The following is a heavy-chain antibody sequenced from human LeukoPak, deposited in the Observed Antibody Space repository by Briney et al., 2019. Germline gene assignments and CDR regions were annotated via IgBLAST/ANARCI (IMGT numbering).Heavy chain of an antibody. D-gene: IGHD4-17*01. J-gene: IGHJ4*02. Sequence: SETLSLTCTVSGGSISSGSYYWSWIRQPAGKGLEWIGRIYTSGSTNYNLSLKSRVTISINTSKMQFSLKLRSVTVEDTGVYYCARARLPYGPYFDSWGQGTLVTVSS. CDR2: IYTSGST. CDR3: ARARLPYGPYFDS. V-gene: IGHV4-61*02. CDR1: GGSISSGSYY.